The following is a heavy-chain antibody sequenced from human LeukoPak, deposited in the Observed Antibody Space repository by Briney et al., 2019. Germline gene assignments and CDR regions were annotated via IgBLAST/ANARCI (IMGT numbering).Heavy chain of an antibody. D-gene: IGHD4-23*01. J-gene: IGHJ6*02. CDR2: IRSKAFGGTT. CDR1: GFTFGDYA. Sequence: GGSLRLSCTASGFTFGDYAMSWFRQAPGKGLEWIGFIRSKAFGGTTEYAASVKGRFTISRDDSKSIAYLQMNSLKTEDTAVYYCTRVVAVVTSMDVWGQGTTVTVSS. CDR3: TRVVAVVTSMDV. V-gene: IGHV3-49*03.